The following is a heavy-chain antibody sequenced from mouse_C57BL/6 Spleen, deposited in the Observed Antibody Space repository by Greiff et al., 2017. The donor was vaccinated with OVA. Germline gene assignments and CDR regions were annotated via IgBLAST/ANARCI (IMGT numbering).Heavy chain of an antibody. V-gene: IGHV2-6-1*01. CDR1: GFSLTSYG. Sequence: VQLVESGPGLVAPSQSLSITCTVSGFSLTSYGVHWVRQPPGKGLEWLVVIWSDGSTTYNSALKSRLSISKDNSKSQVFLKMNSLQTDDTDMYYCARHGNYSNDKGAMDYWGQGTSVTVSA. J-gene: IGHJ4*01. D-gene: IGHD2-12*01. CDR2: IWSDGST. CDR3: ARHGNYSNDKGAMDY.